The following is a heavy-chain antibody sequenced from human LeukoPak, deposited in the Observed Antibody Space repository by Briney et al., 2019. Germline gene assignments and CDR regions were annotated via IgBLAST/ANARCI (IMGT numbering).Heavy chain of an antibody. V-gene: IGHV4-59*01. D-gene: IGHD5-24*01. Sequence: SETLSLTCTVSGGSISSYYWSWIRQPPGKGLEWIGDIYYSGSTNYNPSLKSRVTISVDTSKNQFSLKLSSVTAADTAVYYCARDLDGYIPNWGQGTLVTVSS. CDR2: IYYSGST. CDR3: ARDLDGYIPN. J-gene: IGHJ4*02. CDR1: GGSISSYY.